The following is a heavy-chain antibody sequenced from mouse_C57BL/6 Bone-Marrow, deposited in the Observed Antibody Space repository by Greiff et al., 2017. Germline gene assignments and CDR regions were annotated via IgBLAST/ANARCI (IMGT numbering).Heavy chain of an antibody. V-gene: IGHV1-55*01. Sequence: QVQLQQPGAELVKPGASVKMSCKASGYTFTSYWITWVKQRPGQGLEWIGDIYPGSGSTNYNEKFKSKATLTVDTSSSTAYMELHSLTSEDSAVYFCARDYGSSYGYFDVWGTGTTVTVSS. D-gene: IGHD1-1*01. CDR1: GYTFTSYW. CDR3: ARDYGSSYGYFDV. CDR2: IYPGSGST. J-gene: IGHJ1*03.